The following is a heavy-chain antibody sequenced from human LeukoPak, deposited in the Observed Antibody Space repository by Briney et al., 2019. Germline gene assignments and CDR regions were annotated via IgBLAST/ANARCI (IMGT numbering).Heavy chain of an antibody. CDR2: VRFDGSNK. J-gene: IGHJ4*02. CDR3: ARALYYYGSGSYSY. CDR1: GFTFRSYG. V-gene: IGHV3-30*02. Sequence: GGSLRLSCAASGFTFRSYGMHWVRQAPGKGLEWVAFVRFDGSNKYYVDSVKGRFTISRDNSKNTLYLQMNSLRAEDTAVYYCARALYYYGSGSYSYWGQGTLVTVSS. D-gene: IGHD3-10*01.